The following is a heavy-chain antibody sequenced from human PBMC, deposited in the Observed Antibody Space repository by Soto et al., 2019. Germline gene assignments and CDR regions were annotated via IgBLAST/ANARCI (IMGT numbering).Heavy chain of an antibody. V-gene: IGHV2-5*01. CDR2: IYWNDDK. CDR3: AHSSSSSRDRVYYYYYGMDV. CDR1: GFSLSTSGVG. D-gene: IGHD6-6*01. J-gene: IGHJ6*02. Sequence: VSGPTLVNPTQTLTLTCTFSGFSLSTSGVGVGWIRQPPGKALEWLALIYWNDDKRYSPSLKSRLTITKDTSKNQVVLTMTNMDPVDTATYYCAHSSSSSRDRVYYYYYGMDVWGQGTTVTVSS.